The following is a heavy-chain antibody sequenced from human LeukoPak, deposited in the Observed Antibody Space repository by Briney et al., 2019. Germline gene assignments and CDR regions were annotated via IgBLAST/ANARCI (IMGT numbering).Heavy chain of an antibody. CDR3: ARHPYYDFWSGPAPPLLAFDI. D-gene: IGHD3-3*01. CDR1: GGSFSGYY. Sequence: PSETLSLTCAVSGGSFSGYYWTWIRQSPGKGLEWIGSIYYSGSTYYNPSLKSRVTISVDTSKNQFSLKLSSVTAADTAVYYCARHPYYDFWSGPAPPLLAFDIWGQGTMVTVSS. V-gene: IGHV4-39*01. CDR2: IYYSGST. J-gene: IGHJ3*02.